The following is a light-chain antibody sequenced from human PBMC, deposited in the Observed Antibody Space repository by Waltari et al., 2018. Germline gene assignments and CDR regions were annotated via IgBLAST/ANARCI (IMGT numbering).Light chain of an antibody. Sequence: SYELPQPPSVSVSPGQTATISCSGDKLGDKYACWYQQKPGQSPVLVIYQDNRRPSGVPWRFSCSNSGNTATLTIGGTQAEEEADYYCPAWDSSDAGVFGTGTKVTVL. V-gene: IGLV3-1*01. CDR1: KLGDKY. CDR2: QDN. J-gene: IGLJ1*01. CDR3: PAWDSSDAGV.